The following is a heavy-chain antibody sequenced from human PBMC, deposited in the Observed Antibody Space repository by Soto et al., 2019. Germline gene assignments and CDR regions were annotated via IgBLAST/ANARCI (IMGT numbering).Heavy chain of an antibody. CDR1: GDSISSSNW. CDR2: IYHTGIT. Sequence: SETLSLTCAVSGDSISSSNWWTWVRQPPGKGLEWIGDIYHTGITNYNPSLKSRVTISVDTSKNQFSLRLSSVTAADTALYYCARTTAVPNTLRSRYYFDYWGQGTLVTVAS. D-gene: IGHD4-17*01. CDR3: ARTTAVPNTLRSRYYFDY. J-gene: IGHJ4*02. V-gene: IGHV4-4*02.